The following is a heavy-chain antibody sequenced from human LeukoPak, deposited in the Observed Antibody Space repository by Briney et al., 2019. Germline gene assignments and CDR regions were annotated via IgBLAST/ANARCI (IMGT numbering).Heavy chain of an antibody. CDR1: GFTFSSYT. Sequence: GGSLRLSCAASGFTFSSYTMNWVRQAPGKGLEWVSSISGTSKYIYYAHSVRGRSTIFRDNAKNSLYLQMNSLRAEDTAVYYCARDESSSWIRVLDYYYLDVWGKGTTVTVSS. CDR3: ARDESSSWIRVLDYYYLDV. J-gene: IGHJ6*03. V-gene: IGHV3-21*01. CDR2: ISGTSKYI. D-gene: IGHD6-13*01.